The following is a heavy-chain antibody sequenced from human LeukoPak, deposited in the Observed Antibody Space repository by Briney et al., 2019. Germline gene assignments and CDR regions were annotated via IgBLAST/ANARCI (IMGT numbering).Heavy chain of an antibody. CDR1: GESFTTFY. V-gene: IGHV4-34*01. CDR3: ARRRSTTVTTSGWYFDL. D-gene: IGHD4-17*01. CDR2: INHTGST. Sequence: SETLSLTCAVYGESFTTFYWGWIRQTPGKGLEWIGEINHTGSTNYNPSLKSRVTISIDTSKNQFSLKLSSVTAADTAVYYCARRRSTTVTTSGWYFDLWGRGTLVTVSS. J-gene: IGHJ2*01.